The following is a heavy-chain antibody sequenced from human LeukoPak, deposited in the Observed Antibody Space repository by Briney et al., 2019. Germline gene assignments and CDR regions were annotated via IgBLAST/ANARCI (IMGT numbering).Heavy chain of an antibody. CDR3: ARGDYYDSSGYYFPDAFDI. CDR2: IWYDGSNK. D-gene: IGHD3-22*01. CDR1: GFTFGSYG. J-gene: IGHJ3*02. V-gene: IGHV3-33*01. Sequence: GGSLTLSCAASGFTFGSYGMHWVRQAPGKGLEWVAVIWYDGSNKYYVDSVQGRLTISRDNSKNTLYLQMSSVRAEDTAVYYCARGDYYDSSGYYFPDAFDIWGQGKADPVSS.